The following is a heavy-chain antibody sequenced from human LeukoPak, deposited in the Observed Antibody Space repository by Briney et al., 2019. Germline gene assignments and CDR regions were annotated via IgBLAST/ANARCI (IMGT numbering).Heavy chain of an antibody. Sequence: ASVKASCKASGYTFTGYYMHWVRQAHGQGLEWMGWINPNSGGTNYAQKFQGRVTMTRDTSISTAYMELSRLRSDDTAVYYCARSGYSPKNWFDPWGQGTLVTVSS. CDR1: GYTFTGYY. CDR3: ARSGYSPKNWFDP. J-gene: IGHJ5*02. V-gene: IGHV1-2*02. D-gene: IGHD3-22*01. CDR2: INPNSGGT.